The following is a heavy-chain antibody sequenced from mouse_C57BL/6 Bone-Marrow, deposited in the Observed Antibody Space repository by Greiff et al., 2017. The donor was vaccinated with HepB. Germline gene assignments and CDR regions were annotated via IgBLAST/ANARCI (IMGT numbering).Heavy chain of an antibody. CDR3: ARPPYYGKGDWYFDV. V-gene: IGHV5-15*01. D-gene: IGHD1-1*01. J-gene: IGHJ1*03. Sequence: EVQVVESGGGLVQPGGSLKLSCAASGFTFSDYGMAWVRQAPRKGPEWVAFISNLAYSIYYADTVTGRFTISRENAKNTLYLEMSSLRSEDTAMYYCARPPYYGKGDWYFDVWGTGTTVTVSS. CDR1: GFTFSDYG. CDR2: ISNLAYSI.